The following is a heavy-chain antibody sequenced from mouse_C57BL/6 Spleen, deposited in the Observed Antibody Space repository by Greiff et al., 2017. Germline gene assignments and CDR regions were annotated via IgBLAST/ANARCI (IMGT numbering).Heavy chain of an antibody. CDR2: IDPTSGGT. CDR1: GYTFTSYW. V-gene: IGHV1-72*01. D-gene: IGHD1-1*01. Sequence: QVQLQQPGAELVKPGASVKLSCKASGYTFTSYWMHWVKQRPGRGLAWIGRIDPTSGGTKYNEKFKSKATLTVDKPSSTAYMQLSSLTSEDSAVYDCARTITTVYFDYWGQGTTLTVSS. CDR3: ARTITTVYFDY. J-gene: IGHJ2*01.